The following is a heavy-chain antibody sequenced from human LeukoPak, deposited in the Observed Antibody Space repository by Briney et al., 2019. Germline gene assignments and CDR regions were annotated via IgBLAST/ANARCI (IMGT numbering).Heavy chain of an antibody. Sequence: SETLSLTSTVAGGSISSHYWSWIRQPPGKGLEWIGYIYYSGSTNYNPSLKSRVTISVDTSKNQFSLKLSSVTAADTAVYYCARDQCSSTSCYMFGYWGQGTLVTVSS. CDR2: IYYSGST. D-gene: IGHD2-2*02. CDR1: GGSISSHY. V-gene: IGHV4-59*11. CDR3: ARDQCSSTSCYMFGY. J-gene: IGHJ4*02.